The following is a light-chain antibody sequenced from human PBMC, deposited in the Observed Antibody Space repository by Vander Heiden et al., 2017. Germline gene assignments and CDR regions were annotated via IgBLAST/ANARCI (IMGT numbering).Light chain of an antibody. J-gene: IGKJ4*01. V-gene: IGKV1-33*01. CDR2: DAS. CDR1: QDITNY. Sequence: DIQMTQSPSSLSASVGDRVTITCQASQDITNYLNWYQQKPGKAPKLLIYDASTLETGVPSRFSGSGSGTDFTFTISSLQPEDIATYYCQQDDDLPVTFGGGTKVDIK. CDR3: QQDDDLPVT.